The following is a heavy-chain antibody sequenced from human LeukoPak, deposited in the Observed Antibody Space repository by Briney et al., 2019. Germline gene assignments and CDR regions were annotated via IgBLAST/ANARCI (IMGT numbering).Heavy chain of an antibody. CDR2: VYSSGST. CDR3: ARGRLEAMWELLPYDAFHI. Sequence: SETLSLTCTVSGGSISSGSYYWSWIRQPAGKGLEWIGRVYSSGSTDYNPSLKSRVTISVDTSKDQFSLRLNSVTAADTAVFCCARGRLEAMWELLPYDAFHIWGKGKMDTVSS. D-gene: IGHD1-26*01. CDR1: GGSISSGSYY. V-gene: IGHV4-61*02. J-gene: IGHJ3*02.